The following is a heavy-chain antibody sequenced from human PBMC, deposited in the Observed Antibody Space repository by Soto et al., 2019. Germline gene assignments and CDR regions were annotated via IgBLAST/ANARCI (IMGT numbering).Heavy chain of an antibody. CDR2: IDPSDSYT. CDR3: ARGGFLAYCGGDCYSSGYYHYGMDV. CDR1: GYSFTSYW. Sequence: PGESLKISCKGSGYSFTSYWISWVRQMPGKGLEWMGRIDPSDSYTNYSPSFQGHVTISADKSISTAYLQWSSLKASDTAMYYCARGGFLAYCGGDCYSSGYYHYGMDVWGQGSTVIVSS. J-gene: IGHJ6*02. V-gene: IGHV5-10-1*01. D-gene: IGHD2-21*02.